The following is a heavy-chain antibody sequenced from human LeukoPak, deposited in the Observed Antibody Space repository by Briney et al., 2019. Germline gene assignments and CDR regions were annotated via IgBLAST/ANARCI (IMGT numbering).Heavy chain of an antibody. CDR1: GFTFSIYA. V-gene: IGHV3-23*01. Sequence: PGGSLRLSCAASGFTFSIYAMSWVRQAPGKGLEWVSVIGGSGGGTYYADSVKGRFTVSRDNSRNTLYVQMNSLRAEDTAVYYCAKGLGDSIGYYGRPIDYWGQGTLVTVSS. CDR3: AKGLGDSIGYYGRPIDY. J-gene: IGHJ4*02. D-gene: IGHD3-22*01. CDR2: IGGSGGGT.